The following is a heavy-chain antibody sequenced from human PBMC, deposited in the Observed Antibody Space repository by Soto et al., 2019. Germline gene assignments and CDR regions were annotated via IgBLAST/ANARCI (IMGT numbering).Heavy chain of an antibody. CDR2: IYHSGST. D-gene: IGHD2-21*02. J-gene: IGHJ4*02. Sequence: QLQLQESGSRLVKASQTLSLTCAVSGGSISSGGFSCNWIRQPPGKGLEWIGYIYHSGSTYFNPSLKGRVTMSVDRSTNQFALKLSSVTAADTGGYDCASRVSDDFDYWGQGTAVTVSS. CDR1: GGSISSGGFS. CDR3: ASRVSDDFDY. V-gene: IGHV4-30-2*01.